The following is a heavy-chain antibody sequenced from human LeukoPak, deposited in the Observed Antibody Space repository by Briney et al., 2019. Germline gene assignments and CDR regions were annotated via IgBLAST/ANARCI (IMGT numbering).Heavy chain of an antibody. V-gene: IGHV4-34*01. J-gene: IGHJ3*02. CDR3: ARSRHIVVVTARVAFDI. CDR1: GGSFSGYY. Sequence: PSETLSLTCAVYGGSFSGYYWSWIRQPPGKGLEWIGEINHSGSTNYNPSLKSRVTISVGTSKNQFSLKLSSVTAADTAVYYCARSRHIVVVTARVAFDIWGQGTMVTVSS. CDR2: INHSGST. D-gene: IGHD2-21*02.